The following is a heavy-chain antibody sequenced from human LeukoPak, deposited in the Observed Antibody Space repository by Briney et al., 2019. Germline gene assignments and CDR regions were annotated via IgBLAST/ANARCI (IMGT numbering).Heavy chain of an antibody. J-gene: IGHJ4*02. CDR3: ARTLRGYSYGPFDY. Sequence: GRSLRLSCAASGFTFSSYGMHWVRQAPGKGLEWVAVIWYDGSNKYYADSVKGRFTISRDNFKNTLYLQMNSLRAEDTAVYYCARTLRGYSYGPFDYWGQGTLVTVSS. D-gene: IGHD5-18*01. V-gene: IGHV3-33*01. CDR1: GFTFSSYG. CDR2: IWYDGSNK.